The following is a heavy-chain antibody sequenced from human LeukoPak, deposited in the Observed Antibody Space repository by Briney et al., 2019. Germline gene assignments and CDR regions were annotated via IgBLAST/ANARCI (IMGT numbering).Heavy chain of an antibody. CDR1: GGTFSSYA. CDR2: ISVYNGNT. V-gene: IGHV1-18*01. CDR3: AKVTESGGGIDY. D-gene: IGHD2-8*02. J-gene: IGHJ4*02. Sequence: ASVKVSCKASGGTFSSYAISWVRQAPGQGLEWMGWISVYNGNTNYAQKFQGRVTMTTDTSTNTAYMELRSLRSDDTAVYYCAKVTESGGGIDYWGQGTLVTVSS.